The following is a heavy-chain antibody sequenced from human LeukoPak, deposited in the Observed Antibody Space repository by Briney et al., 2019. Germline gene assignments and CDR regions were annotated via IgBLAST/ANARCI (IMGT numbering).Heavy chain of an antibody. CDR2: IIPIFGTA. Sequence: SVKVSCKASGGTFSSYAISWVRQAPGQGLEWMGGIIPIFGTANYAQKFQGRVTITADESTSTAYMELSSLRSEDTAVHYCARAPDYGDFPFGYWGQGTLVTVSS. CDR3: ARAPDYGDFPFGY. J-gene: IGHJ4*02. V-gene: IGHV1-69*13. CDR1: GGTFSSYA. D-gene: IGHD4-17*01.